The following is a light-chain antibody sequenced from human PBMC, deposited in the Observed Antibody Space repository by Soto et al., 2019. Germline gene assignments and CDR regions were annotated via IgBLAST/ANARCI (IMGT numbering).Light chain of an antibody. J-gene: IGKJ1*01. CDR2: GAS. CDR3: QHYGASPQT. V-gene: IGKV3-20*01. CDR1: QTVHSNY. Sequence: IVLTQSPGTVSLSAGERATLSCRASQTVHSNYLAWYHQRSGQAPRLLVYGASRRVTGIPDRISGSGSGTDFTLTVNNLEPEDSGVYYCQHYGASPQTFGLGTKVKIK.